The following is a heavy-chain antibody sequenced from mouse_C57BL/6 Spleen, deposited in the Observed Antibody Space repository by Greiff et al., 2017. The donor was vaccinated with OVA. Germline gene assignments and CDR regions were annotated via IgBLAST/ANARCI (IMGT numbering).Heavy chain of an antibody. J-gene: IGHJ4*01. Sequence: VQLQQPGAELVKPGASVKMSCKASGYTFTSYWITWVKQRPGQGLEWIGDIYPGSGSTNYNEKFKSKATLTVDTSSSTAYMQLSSLTSEDSAVYYGASDTTVVARPMDYWGQGTSVTVSS. CDR1: GYTFTSYW. CDR2: IYPGSGST. V-gene: IGHV1-55*01. CDR3: ASDTTVVARPMDY. D-gene: IGHD1-1*01.